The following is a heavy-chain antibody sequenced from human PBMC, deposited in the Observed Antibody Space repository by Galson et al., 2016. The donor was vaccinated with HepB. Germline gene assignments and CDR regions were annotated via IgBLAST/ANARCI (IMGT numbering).Heavy chain of an antibody. CDR3: ATYMEGRGGTGY. V-gene: IGHV4-59*01. J-gene: IGHJ4*02. CDR1: GGSIIVYD. Sequence: SETLSLTCTVSGGSIIVYDWSWIRQPPGKGLEWIGFIYSSGKINYNPSLKSRATISVDTSRNQFSLNVNSVTAADTAVYYCATYMEGRGGTGYWGQGTLVTVSS. CDR2: IYSSGKI. D-gene: IGHD3-16*01.